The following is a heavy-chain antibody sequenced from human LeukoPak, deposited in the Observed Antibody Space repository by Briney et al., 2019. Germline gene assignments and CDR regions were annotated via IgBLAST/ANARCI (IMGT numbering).Heavy chain of an antibody. J-gene: IGHJ4*02. D-gene: IGHD4-17*01. CDR3: ARGTHGDYIDY. CDR2: INHSGRT. V-gene: IGHV4-34*01. Sequence: SETLSLTCAVYGGSFSGYYWSWIRQAPGKGLEWIGEINHSGRTKYNPSLKSRVTISGDTSKNQFSLKLSSVTAADTAVYYCARGTHGDYIDYWGQGTLVTVSS. CDR1: GGSFSGYY.